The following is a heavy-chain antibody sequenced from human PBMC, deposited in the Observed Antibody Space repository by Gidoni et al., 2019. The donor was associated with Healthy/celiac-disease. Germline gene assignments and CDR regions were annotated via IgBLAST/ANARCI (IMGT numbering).Heavy chain of an antibody. J-gene: IGHJ6*02. CDR2: IYYSGST. CDR1: GGSISSSSYY. D-gene: IGHD2-2*01. Sequence: QLQLQESGPGLVKPSETLSLTCTVSGGSISSSSYYWGWIRQPPGKGLEWIGSIYYSGSTYYNPSLKSRVTISVDTSKNQFSLKLSSVTAADTAVYYCEAAATYYYYGMDVWGQGTTVTVSS. V-gene: IGHV4-39*01. CDR3: EAAATYYYYGMDV.